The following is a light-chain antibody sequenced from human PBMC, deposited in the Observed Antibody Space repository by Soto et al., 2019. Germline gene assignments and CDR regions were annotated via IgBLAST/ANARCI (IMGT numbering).Light chain of an antibody. Sequence: EIVLTQSPGTLSLSPGERATLSCRASQSVSSCYFAWYQQKPRQAPRLLIYGASSRATGIPDRFSGSGSGTDFTLTISRLEPEDFAVYYCQQYGSSLYTFGQGTKLEIK. CDR2: GAS. V-gene: IGKV3-20*01. J-gene: IGKJ2*01. CDR1: QSVSSCY. CDR3: QQYGSSLYT.